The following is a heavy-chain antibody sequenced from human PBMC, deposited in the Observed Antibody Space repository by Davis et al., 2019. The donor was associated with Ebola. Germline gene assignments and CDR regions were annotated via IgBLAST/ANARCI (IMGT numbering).Heavy chain of an antibody. Sequence: GESLKISCAASGFTFSNAWMNWVRQSPGKGLEWVGRFKGRADGGTTDYAAPVKGRFSISRDDSKNTLYLQMNNLKTEDTAVYYCTFYGDYAGYWGQGTLVTVSS. V-gene: IGHV3-15*01. D-gene: IGHD4-17*01. CDR2: FKGRADGGTT. CDR3: TFYGDYAGY. J-gene: IGHJ4*02. CDR1: GFTFSNAW.